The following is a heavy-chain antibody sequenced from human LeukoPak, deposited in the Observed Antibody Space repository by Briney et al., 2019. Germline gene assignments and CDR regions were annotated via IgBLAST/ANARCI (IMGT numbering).Heavy chain of an antibody. Sequence: PGGSLRLSCAASGFTFRSYVMSWVRQAPGKGLEWVSTISGSSVTTYYADSVKGRFTISRDNSKNTLYLQMSSLRAEDTAVYYCAKYGWQHLDHDACDFWGQGTVVTVSS. CDR3: AKYGWQHLDHDACDF. CDR2: ISGSSVTT. CDR1: GFTFRSYV. D-gene: IGHD6-13*01. J-gene: IGHJ3*01. V-gene: IGHV3-23*01.